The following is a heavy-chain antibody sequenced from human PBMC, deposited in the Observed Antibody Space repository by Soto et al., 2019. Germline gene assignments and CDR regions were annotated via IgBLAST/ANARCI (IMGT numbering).Heavy chain of an antibody. D-gene: IGHD2-21*02. V-gene: IGHV1-69*13. CDR2: IIPMFPTA. CDR3: ARDDATYCGGDCYRYFYHGMDV. CDR1: GGTXSNHA. J-gene: IGHJ6*02. Sequence: GXSXKVSCKASGGTXSNHAIGLVRQAPGQGLEWVGGIIPMFPTADYAQRFQGRVTITADDSTTTVYIELSGLRSEDTAMYYCARDDATYCGGDCYRYFYHGMDVWGQGTTVNVSS.